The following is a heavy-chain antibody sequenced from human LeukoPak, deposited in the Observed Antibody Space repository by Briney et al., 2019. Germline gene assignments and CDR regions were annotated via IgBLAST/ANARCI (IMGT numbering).Heavy chain of an antibody. J-gene: IGHJ4*02. CDR2: FDPEDGGT. Sequence: ASVKVSCKVSRYTLTELSMHWVRQAPGEGLEWMGGFDPEDGGTIYAQNFQGRVTMTEDTSTDTAYMELSSLRSEDTAVYYCATDYPPAPGYSSGWPYYWGQGTLVTVSS. CDR1: RYTLTELS. CDR3: ATDYPPAPGYSSGWPYY. D-gene: IGHD6-19*01. V-gene: IGHV1-24*01.